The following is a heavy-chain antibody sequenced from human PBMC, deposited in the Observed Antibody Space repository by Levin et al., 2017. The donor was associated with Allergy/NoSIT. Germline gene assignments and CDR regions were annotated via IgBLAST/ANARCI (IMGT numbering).Heavy chain of an antibody. CDR3: ASDSESGSYYATFDY. V-gene: IGHV1-2*02. CDR2: INPNSGDT. D-gene: IGHD1-26*01. CDR1: GYTFTGYY. J-gene: IGHJ4*02. Sequence: GESLKISCKASGYTFTGYYMHWVRQAPGQGLEWVGWINPNSGDTNYAQMFQGRVTMTRDTSISPADMELSRLRSDDTAVYYCASDSESGSYYATFDYWGQGTLVTVSS.